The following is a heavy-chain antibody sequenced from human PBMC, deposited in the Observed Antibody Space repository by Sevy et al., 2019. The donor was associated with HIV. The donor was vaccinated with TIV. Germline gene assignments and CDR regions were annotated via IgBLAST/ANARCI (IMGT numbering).Heavy chain of an antibody. J-gene: IGHJ6*02. CDR3: ARHVDSRMVSMFYGMDV. CDR2: LSGSGSST. D-gene: IGHD5-18*01. V-gene: IGHV3-23*01. CDR1: GFTFNKYA. Sequence: GGSLRLSCEASGFTFNKYAMSWVRQAPGRGLEWVSSLSGSGSSTYYADSVRVRFTISRDNSKNTLYLEVDSLRVEDTGVYYCARHVDSRMVSMFYGMDVWGQGTTVTVSS.